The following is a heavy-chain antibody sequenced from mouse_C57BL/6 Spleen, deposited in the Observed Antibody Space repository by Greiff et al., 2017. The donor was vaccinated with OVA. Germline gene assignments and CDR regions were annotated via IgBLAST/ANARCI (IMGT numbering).Heavy chain of an antibody. V-gene: IGHV1-61*01. D-gene: IGHD4-1*02. CDR2: IYPSDSET. CDR1: GYTFTSYW. Sequence: VQLQQPGAELVRPGSSVKLSCKASGYTFTSYWMDWVKQRPGQGLEWIGNIYPSDSETHYNQKFKDKATLTVDKSSSTAYMQLSSLTSEDSAVYYCARFPNWDDAMDYWGQGTSVTVSS. CDR3: ARFPNWDDAMDY. J-gene: IGHJ4*01.